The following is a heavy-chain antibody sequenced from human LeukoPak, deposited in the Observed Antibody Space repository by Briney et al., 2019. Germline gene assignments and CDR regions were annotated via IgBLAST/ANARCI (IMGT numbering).Heavy chain of an antibody. CDR3: TRDLSSGWTDY. V-gene: IGHV3-49*05. Sequence: KAGGSLRLSCTASGFTFGDYAMSWFRQAPGKGLEWVGFIRSKAYGGTTEYAASVKGRFTISRDDSKSITYLQMNSLKTEDTAVYYCTRDLSSGWTDYWGQGTLVTVSS. J-gene: IGHJ4*02. CDR2: IRSKAYGGTT. CDR1: GFTFGDYA. D-gene: IGHD6-19*01.